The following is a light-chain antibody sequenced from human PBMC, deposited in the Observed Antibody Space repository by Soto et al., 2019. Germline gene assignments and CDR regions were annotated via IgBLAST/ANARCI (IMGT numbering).Light chain of an antibody. Sequence: EIVLTQSPATLSLSPGERATLSCRASQSVSSYLAWYQHKPGQAPRLLIYDASNRATGIPARFSGSGSGTDFTLTISRLEPEDFAVYYCLHPYNWPLTFGGGTKVEIK. V-gene: IGKV3-11*01. CDR3: LHPYNWPLT. J-gene: IGKJ4*01. CDR2: DAS. CDR1: QSVSSY.